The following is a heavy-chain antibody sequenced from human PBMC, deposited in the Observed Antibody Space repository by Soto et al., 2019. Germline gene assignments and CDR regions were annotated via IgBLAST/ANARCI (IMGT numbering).Heavy chain of an antibody. CDR1: GGSISSGYYY. D-gene: IGHD1-1*01. Sequence: PSETLSLTCTVSGGSISSGYYYWSWIRQPPGKGLEWIGYIYYSGSTYYNPSLKSRVTISVDTSKNQFSLKLSSVTAADTAVYYCARGSGWNGPDYWGQGTLVTVSS. CDR3: ARGSGWNGPDY. J-gene: IGHJ4*02. CDR2: IYYSGST. V-gene: IGHV4-30-4*01.